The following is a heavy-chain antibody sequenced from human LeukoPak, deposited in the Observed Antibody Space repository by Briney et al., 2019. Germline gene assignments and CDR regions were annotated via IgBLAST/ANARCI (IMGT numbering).Heavy chain of an antibody. D-gene: IGHD1-1*01. CDR2: TNQDGSVT. Sequence: GGSLRLSCAASGFNFNSYWMSWVRQAPGKRLEWLTNTNQDGSVTYYVDSVRGRFTVSRDNAKDSLFLQMHSLRVEDTAVYFCSNGTYDNSFWGQGTLVTVSS. CDR1: GFNFNSYW. J-gene: IGHJ4*02. V-gene: IGHV3-7*01. CDR3: SNGTYDNSF.